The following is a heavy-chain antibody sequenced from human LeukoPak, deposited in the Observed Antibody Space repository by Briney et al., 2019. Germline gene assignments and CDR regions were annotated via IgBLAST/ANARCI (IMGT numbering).Heavy chain of an antibody. CDR3: ARRSRIGRFDY. D-gene: IGHD3-10*01. J-gene: IGHJ4*02. Sequence: SETLSLTCTVSGGSISSYYWSWIRQPPGKGLEWIGYIYTSGSTNYNPPLKSRVTISVDTSKNQFSLKLSSVTAADTAVYYCARRSRIGRFDYWGQGTLVTVSS. CDR2: IYTSGST. V-gene: IGHV4-4*09. CDR1: GGSISSYY.